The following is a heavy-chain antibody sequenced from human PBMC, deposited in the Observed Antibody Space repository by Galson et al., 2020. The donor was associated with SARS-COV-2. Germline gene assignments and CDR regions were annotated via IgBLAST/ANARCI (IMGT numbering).Heavy chain of an antibody. D-gene: IGHD2-2*01. CDR3: AKVGRGGHEYQLLLGLANYYYYYMDV. Sequence: GGSLRLSCAASGFTFSSYGMHWVRQAPGKGLEWVAVISYDGSNKYYADSVKGRFTISRDNSKNTLYLQMNSLRAEDTAVYYCAKVGRGGHEYQLLLGLANYYYYYMDVWGKGTTVTVSS. J-gene: IGHJ6*03. CDR1: GFTFSSYG. V-gene: IGHV3-30*18. CDR2: ISYDGSNK.